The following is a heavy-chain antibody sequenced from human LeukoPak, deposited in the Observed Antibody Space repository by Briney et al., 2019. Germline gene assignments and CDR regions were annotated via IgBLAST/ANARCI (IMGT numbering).Heavy chain of an antibody. CDR2: IDPNGGGT. V-gene: IGHV1-2*02. CDR3: TRGRTVAPGAAPPFYY. Sequence: ASVRVSCKASGYIFTDYFIHWVRQAPGQGLEWMGWIDPNGGGTNLAQKFQGRVTLTRDTSISTAYMELSSLGSDDTAVYYCTRGRTVAPGAAPPFYYWGQETLVIVSS. J-gene: IGHJ4*02. CDR1: GYIFTDYF. D-gene: IGHD2-2*01.